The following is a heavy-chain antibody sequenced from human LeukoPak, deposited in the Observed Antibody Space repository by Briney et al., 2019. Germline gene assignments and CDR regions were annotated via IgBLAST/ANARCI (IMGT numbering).Heavy chain of an antibody. CDR2: VNPNSGDT. J-gene: IGHJ4*02. CDR1: GYTFTSYD. D-gene: IGHD6-13*01. V-gene: IGHV1-8*01. Sequence: GASVKVSCKASGYTFTSYDINWVRQATGQGLEWLGWVNPNSGDTGYAQKFQGRVTMTRNTSINTVYMELGSLRSEDTAVYYCAKDRMIAAAYFDYWGQGTLVTVSS. CDR3: AKDRMIAAAYFDY.